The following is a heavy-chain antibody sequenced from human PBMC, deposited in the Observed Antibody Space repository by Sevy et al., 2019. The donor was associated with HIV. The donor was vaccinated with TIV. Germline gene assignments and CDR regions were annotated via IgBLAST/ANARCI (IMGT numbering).Heavy chain of an antibody. D-gene: IGHD3-10*01. CDR2: ISSSSSTI. J-gene: IGHJ6*02. V-gene: IGHV3-48*01. Sequence: GGSLRLSCAASGFTFSSYSMNWVRQAPGKGLEWVSYISSSSSTIYYADSVKGRFTISRDNAKNSLYLQMNSLRAEDTDVYYCARDPNYYGSGSYYNVRPYYYYGMDVWGQGTTVTVSS. CDR3: ARDPNYYGSGSYYNVRPYYYYGMDV. CDR1: GFTFSSYS.